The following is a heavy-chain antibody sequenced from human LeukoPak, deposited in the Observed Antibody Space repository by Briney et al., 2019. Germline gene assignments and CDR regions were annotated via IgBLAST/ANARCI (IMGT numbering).Heavy chain of an antibody. J-gene: IGHJ4*02. CDR3: AGARGGSYYYFDY. V-gene: IGHV4-39*07. CDR2: IYYSGST. D-gene: IGHD1-26*01. Sequence: SETLSLTCAVSGFSIRSSNWWGWIRQPPGKGLEWIGSIYYSGSTYYNPSLKSRVTISVDTSKNQFSLKLSSVTAADTAVYYCAGARGGSYYYFDYWGQGTLVTVSS. CDR1: GFSIRSSNW.